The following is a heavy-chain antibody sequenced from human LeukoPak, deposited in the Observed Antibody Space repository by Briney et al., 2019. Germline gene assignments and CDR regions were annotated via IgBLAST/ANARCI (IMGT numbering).Heavy chain of an antibody. CDR3: AREQVVLNHLFDY. CDR2: IYYSGST. V-gene: IGHV4-39*02. J-gene: IGHJ4*02. D-gene: IGHD6-6*01. Sequence: SETLSPACTVSGDSIPSSSYYWGWIRQPPGKGLEWIGSIYYSGSTYYTPSLKSRVTISVDTSKNQFSLKLSSVTAADTAVYYCAREQVVLNHLFDYWGQGTLVTASS. CDR1: GDSIPSSSYY.